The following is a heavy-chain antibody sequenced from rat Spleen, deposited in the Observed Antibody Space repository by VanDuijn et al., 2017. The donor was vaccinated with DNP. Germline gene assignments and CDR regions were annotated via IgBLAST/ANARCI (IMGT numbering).Heavy chain of an antibody. Sequence: VQLVESGGGLVQPGRSLKLSCVAFGFPFNNHWMTWIRQVPGKGLEWVAYISYDGDKTYYGKSVKGRFTISRDNAKSTLYLQMDSLRSEDTATYYCARQRFGDYFDYWGQGVMVTVSS. CDR3: ARQRFGDYFDY. CDR2: ISYDGDKT. V-gene: IGHV5-31*01. D-gene: IGHD4-3*01. J-gene: IGHJ2*01. CDR1: GFPFNNHW.